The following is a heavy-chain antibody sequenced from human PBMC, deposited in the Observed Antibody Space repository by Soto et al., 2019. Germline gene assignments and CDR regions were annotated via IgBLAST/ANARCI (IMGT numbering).Heavy chain of an antibody. CDR2: IIPILGIA. Sequence: SVKVSCKASGGTFSSYTISWVRQAPGQGLEWMGRIIPILGIANYAQKFQGRVTITADKSTSTAYMELSSLRSEDTAVYYCARDSSHCGGDCSPPPDYYYYYMDVWGKGTTVTVS. CDR1: GGTFSSYT. D-gene: IGHD2-21*01. CDR3: ARDSSHCGGDCSPPPDYYYYYMDV. J-gene: IGHJ6*03. V-gene: IGHV1-69*04.